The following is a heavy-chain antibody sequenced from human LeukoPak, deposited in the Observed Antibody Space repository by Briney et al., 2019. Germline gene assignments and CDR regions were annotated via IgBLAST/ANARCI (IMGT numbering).Heavy chain of an antibody. D-gene: IGHD6-6*01. V-gene: IGHV1-2*02. J-gene: IGHJ4*02. Sequence: GASVKVSCKASGYTFTGYYMHWVRQAPGQGLEWMRWINPNSGGTNYAQKFQGRVTMTRDTSISTAYMELSGLRSDDTAVYYCARSLSIAARPADYWGQGTLVTVSS. CDR1: GYTFTGYY. CDR2: INPNSGGT. CDR3: ARSLSIAARPADY.